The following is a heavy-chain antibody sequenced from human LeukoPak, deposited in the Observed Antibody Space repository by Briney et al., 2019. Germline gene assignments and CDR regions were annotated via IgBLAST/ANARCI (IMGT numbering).Heavy chain of an antibody. CDR2: IKQDGSEK. D-gene: IGHD6-19*01. CDR3: ARGSPPSLPTGVAVAGALYYGMDV. Sequence: PGGSLRLSCAASGFTFSSYWMSWVRQAPGKGLEWVANIKQDGSEKYYVDSVKGRFTISRDNAKNSLYLQMNSLRAEDTAVYYCARGSPPSLPTGVAVAGALYYGMDVWGQGTTVTVSS. V-gene: IGHV3-7*01. J-gene: IGHJ6*02. CDR1: GFTFSSYW.